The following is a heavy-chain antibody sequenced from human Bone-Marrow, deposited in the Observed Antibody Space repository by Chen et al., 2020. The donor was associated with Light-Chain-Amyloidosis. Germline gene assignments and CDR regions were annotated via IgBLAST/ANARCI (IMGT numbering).Heavy chain of an antibody. CDR2: IKSKFNGGTI. CDR3: ATDPPMTRGRWFDP. D-gene: IGHD3-22*01. CDR1: GITFSNAW. J-gene: IGHJ5*02. Sequence: EVQLVESGGCLVKPGGSRRPSCAVSGITFSNAWMSWVRQAPGKGPEWVGLIKSKFNGGTIDYAAPVRGRFTISRDDSKNTLYLQMSSLQTDDTAVYYCATDPPMTRGRWFDPWGQGTLVIVSS. V-gene: IGHV3-15*01.